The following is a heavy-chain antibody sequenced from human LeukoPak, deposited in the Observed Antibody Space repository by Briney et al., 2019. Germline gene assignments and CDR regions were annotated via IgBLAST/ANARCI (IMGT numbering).Heavy chain of an antibody. J-gene: IGHJ3*02. CDR3: ARLCGGDPAPVGAFDI. D-gene: IGHD2-21*02. CDR2: MYAGDSDT. V-gene: IGHV5-51*01. CDR1: GYSFTSYW. Sequence: GESLKISCKGSGYSFTSYWIGWVRQMPGKGLEWMGIMYAGDSDTRYSPSFQGQVTISADKSISTAYLQWSSLKASDTAMYYCARLCGGDPAPVGAFDIWGQGTMVTVSS.